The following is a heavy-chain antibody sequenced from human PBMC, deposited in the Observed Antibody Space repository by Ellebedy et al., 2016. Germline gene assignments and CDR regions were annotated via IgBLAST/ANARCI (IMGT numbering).Heavy chain of an antibody. CDR2: TSSSSTI. V-gene: IGHV3-48*01. CDR3: AKEAITFGGVFDY. Sequence: GESLKISCAASGFTFSSYSMNWVRQAPGKGLEWVSYTSSSSTIYYADSVKGRFTISRDNSKNTLYLQMNSLRAEDTALYYCAKEAITFGGVFDYWGQGILVIVSS. D-gene: IGHD3-16*01. CDR1: GFTFSSYS. J-gene: IGHJ4*02.